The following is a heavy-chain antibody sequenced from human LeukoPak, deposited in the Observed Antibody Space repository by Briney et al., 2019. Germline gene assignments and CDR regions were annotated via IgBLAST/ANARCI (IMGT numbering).Heavy chain of an antibody. V-gene: IGHV4-4*07. CDR3: AREGVTGGYSSGWESFDY. D-gene: IGHD6-19*01. CDR1: GGSISIYY. CDR2: IYTSGST. J-gene: IGHJ4*02. Sequence: SSETLSLTCTVSGGSISIYYWSWIRQPAGKGLECVRRIYTSGSTNYNPSLKSRVTMSVDTSKNQFSQKLSSVTAADTAVYYCAREGVTGGYSSGWESFDYWGQGTLVTVSS.